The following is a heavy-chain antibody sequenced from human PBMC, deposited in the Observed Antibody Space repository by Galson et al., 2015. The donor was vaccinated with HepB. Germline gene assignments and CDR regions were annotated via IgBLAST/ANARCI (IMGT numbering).Heavy chain of an antibody. Sequence: SLRLSCAASGFTFGDYAMSWFRQPPEKGLEWVGLIRSRASGGTTEYAASVKGRFTISVDDSKTIAYLQMDSLKTEDTAVYYRTRDVWILHYWGQGTLVTVSS. CDR2: IRSRASGGTT. CDR1: GFTFGDYA. CDR3: TRDVWILHY. V-gene: IGHV3-49*03. J-gene: IGHJ4*02. D-gene: IGHD5-18*01.